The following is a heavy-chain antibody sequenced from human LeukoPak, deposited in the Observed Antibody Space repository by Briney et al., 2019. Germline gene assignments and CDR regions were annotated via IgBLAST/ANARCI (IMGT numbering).Heavy chain of an antibody. CDR3: AKGADYDFWSGYWANYYYGMDV. J-gene: IGHJ6*02. CDR2: IWYDGSNK. D-gene: IGHD3-3*01. V-gene: IGHV3-30*02. Sequence: GGSLRLSCAASGFTFSSYGMLGVRQAPPKEREGVAVIWYDGSNKYYADSVKGRFTISRDNSKNTLYLQMNSLRAEDTAVYYCAKGADYDFWSGYWANYYYGMDVWGQGTTVTVSS. CDR1: GFTFSSYG.